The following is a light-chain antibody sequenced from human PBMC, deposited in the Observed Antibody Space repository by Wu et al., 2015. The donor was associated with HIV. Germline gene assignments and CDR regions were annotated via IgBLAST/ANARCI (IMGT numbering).Light chain of an antibody. CDR1: QSVSYRY. J-gene: IGKJ2*01. Sequence: IVLTQSPGTLSLSPGERATLSCRASQSVSYRYVAWYQQKPGQAPRLLIYGVSSRATGIPDRFSGSGSGTDFTLTISRLEPEDCAVYYCHQYGSSPYTFGLGDQGWRSN. V-gene: IGKV3-20*01. CDR2: GVS. CDR3: HQYGSSPYT.